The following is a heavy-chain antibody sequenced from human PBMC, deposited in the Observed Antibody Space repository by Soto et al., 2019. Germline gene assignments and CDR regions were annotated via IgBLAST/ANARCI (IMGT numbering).Heavy chain of an antibody. D-gene: IGHD6-19*01. J-gene: IGHJ4*02. Sequence: RRLSCAASGFAFSSYAMHWVRRAPGKGLEWVAVISYDASNKYYADSVKGRLTISRDNSKKTMYLQMSSLRAEDTAVYYCARPFSSGWYGEFDFWGQGTLVTVSS. CDR3: ARPFSSGWYGEFDF. CDR2: ISYDASNK. V-gene: IGHV3-30-3*01. CDR1: GFAFSSYA.